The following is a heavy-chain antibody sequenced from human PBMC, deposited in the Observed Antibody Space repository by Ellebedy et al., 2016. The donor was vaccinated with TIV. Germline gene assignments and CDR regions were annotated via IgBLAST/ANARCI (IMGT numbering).Heavy chain of an antibody. CDR2: IIPIFGTA. D-gene: IGHD2-2*01. J-gene: IGHJ6*02. V-gene: IGHV1-69*13. Sequence: SVKVSCKASGGTFSNYAISWVRQAPGQGLEWMGGIIPIFGTANYAQKFQGRVPITADESTSTAYMELSSLRSEDTAVYYCARVVVVPNYYYYYGMDVWGQGTTVTVSS. CDR3: ARVVVVPNYYYYYGMDV. CDR1: GGTFSNYA.